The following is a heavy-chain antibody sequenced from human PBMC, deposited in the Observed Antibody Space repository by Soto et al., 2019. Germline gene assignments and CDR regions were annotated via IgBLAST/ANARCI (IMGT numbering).Heavy chain of an antibody. Sequence: SETLSLTCTVSGGSISGDYWSWIRQPPGKGLEWIGYIYYTGTTNYNPSLKSRVTISVDTSKNQFFLRLNSVTAADTAVFYCERHGYSGTSGYFDYWGQGTLVTVSS. CDR2: IYYTGTT. V-gene: IGHV4-59*08. CDR3: ERHGYSGTSGYFDY. J-gene: IGHJ4*02. D-gene: IGHD5-12*01. CDR1: GGSISGDY.